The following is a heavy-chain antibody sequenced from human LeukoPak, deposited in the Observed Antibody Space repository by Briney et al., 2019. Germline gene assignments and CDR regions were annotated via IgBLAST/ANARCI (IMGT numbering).Heavy chain of an antibody. D-gene: IGHD3-22*01. Sequence: PGGSLRLSCAASGFTFSNYWMSWVRQGPGKGLEWVSSISSSSSYIYYADSVKGRFTISRDNAKNSLYLQMNSLRAEDTAVYYCARDGSDSSGYYFYYYYGMDVWGQGTTVTVSS. CDR3: ARDGSDSSGYYFYYYYGMDV. CDR1: GFTFSNYW. J-gene: IGHJ6*02. CDR2: ISSSSSYI. V-gene: IGHV3-21*01.